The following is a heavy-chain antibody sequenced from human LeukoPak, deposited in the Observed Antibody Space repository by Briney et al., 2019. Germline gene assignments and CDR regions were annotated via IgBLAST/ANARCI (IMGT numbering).Heavy chain of an antibody. CDR1: GFTFSHYS. V-gene: IGHV3-21*01. CDR2: ISYSSTYI. CDR3: ARDEPHPRSRKYDSSGYFLSPGANPDDAFDI. J-gene: IGHJ3*02. Sequence: GGSLRLTCAASGFTFSHYSMNWIRQAPGKGLEWVSSISYSSTYIAYADSVKGRFTISRDNAKNSLYLQMNSLRAEDTAVYYCARDEPHPRSRKYDSSGYFLSPGANPDDAFDIWGQGTMVTVSS. D-gene: IGHD3-22*01.